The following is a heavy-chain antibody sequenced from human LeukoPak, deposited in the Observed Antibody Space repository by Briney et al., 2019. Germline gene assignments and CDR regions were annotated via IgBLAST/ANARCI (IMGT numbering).Heavy chain of an antibody. Sequence: SETLSLTCTVSGGSISSYYWSWIRQPPGKGLEWIGYIYYSGSTNYNPSHKSRVTISVDTSKNQFSLKLSSVTAADTAVYYCARGGSSYYYGMDVWGQGTTVTVSS. CDR2: IYYSGST. CDR1: GGSISSYY. D-gene: IGHD6-6*01. V-gene: IGHV4-59*01. J-gene: IGHJ6*02. CDR3: ARGGSSYYYGMDV.